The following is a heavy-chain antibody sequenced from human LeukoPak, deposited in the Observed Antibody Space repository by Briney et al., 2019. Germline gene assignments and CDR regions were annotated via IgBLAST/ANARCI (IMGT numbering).Heavy chain of an antibody. V-gene: IGHV3-23*05. Sequence: GGSLRLSCVASGFTFSDYAMNWVRQAPGKGLEWVSTFKTKYNQVYYAESVRGRFTISTDNSRNTVFLQMNSLRADDTALYYCAKIKYSSGWFVFGPDYWGQGTLVTASS. CDR2: FKTKYNQV. CDR1: GFTFSDYA. CDR3: AKIKYSSGWFVFGPDY. D-gene: IGHD6-19*01. J-gene: IGHJ4*02.